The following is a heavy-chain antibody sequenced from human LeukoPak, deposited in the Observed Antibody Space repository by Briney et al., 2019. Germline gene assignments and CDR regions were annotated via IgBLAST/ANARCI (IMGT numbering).Heavy chain of an antibody. D-gene: IGHD2-2*02. CDR1: GYTFTAYY. J-gene: IGHJ6*03. CDR3: AIFLGPIVVVPAAINYYYMDV. V-gene: IGHV1-2*04. Sequence: ASVKVSCKPSGYTFTAYYVHWVRQAPGQGLEWMGWINPNSGGTNYAQNFQGWVTMTRDTSISTAYMELSRLKSDDTAVYYCAIFLGPIVVVPAAINYYYMDVWGKGTTVTVSS. CDR2: INPNSGGT.